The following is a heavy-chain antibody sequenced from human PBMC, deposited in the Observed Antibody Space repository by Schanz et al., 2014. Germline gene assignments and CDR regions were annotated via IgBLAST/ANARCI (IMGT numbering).Heavy chain of an antibody. Sequence: QVQLVQSGTEVKKPGASVKVSCKASGYTFTSYGISWVRQAPGQGLEWMGWISPYNGNTNYAQKLQGRVTMTADTSTSTSYMELTSLRFDDTAVYYCARDFSAYVGNYFDYWGQGTLVTVSS. V-gene: IGHV1-18*01. J-gene: IGHJ4*02. CDR2: ISPYNGNT. CDR3: ARDFSAYVGNYFDY. D-gene: IGHD5-12*01. CDR1: GYTFTSYG.